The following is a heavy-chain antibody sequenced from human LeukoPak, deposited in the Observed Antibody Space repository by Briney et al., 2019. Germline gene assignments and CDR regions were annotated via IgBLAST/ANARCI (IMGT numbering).Heavy chain of an antibody. J-gene: IGHJ4*02. CDR3: AKEGGGSFDY. Sequence: GGSLRLSCAASGFTFSSYAMHWVRQAPGKGLEWVAVISYDGSNKYYADSVKGRFTISRDNSKNTLYLQMNSLRAEDTAVYYLAKEGGGSFDYWGQGTLVTVSS. D-gene: IGHD3-16*01. CDR1: GFTFSSYA. V-gene: IGHV3-30*01. CDR2: ISYDGSNK.